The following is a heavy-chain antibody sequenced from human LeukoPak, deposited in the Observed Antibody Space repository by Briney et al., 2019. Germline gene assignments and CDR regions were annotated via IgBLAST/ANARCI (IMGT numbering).Heavy chain of an antibody. CDR3: ARAIQPWESSVGFLQYYYGMDV. Sequence: GASVKVSCKASGGTFSSYAISWVRQAPGQGLEWMGGIIPIFGTANYAQKFQGRVTITADESTSTAYMELSSLRSEDTAVYYCARAIQPWESSVGFLQYYYGMDVWGQGTTVTVSS. D-gene: IGHD1-26*01. CDR2: IIPIFGTA. CDR1: GGTFSSYA. V-gene: IGHV1-69*13. J-gene: IGHJ6*02.